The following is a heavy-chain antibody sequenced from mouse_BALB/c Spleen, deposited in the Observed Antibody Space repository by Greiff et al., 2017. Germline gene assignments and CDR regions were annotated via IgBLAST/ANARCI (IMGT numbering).Heavy chain of an antibody. CDR3: VRDGDMDY. Sequence: EVKLMESGGGLVQPKGSLKLSCAASGFTFNTYAMHWVCQAPGKGLEWVARIRSKSNNYATYYADSVKDRFTISRDDSQSMLYLQMNNLKTEDTAMYYCVRDGDMDYWGQGTSVTVSS. CDR2: IRSKSNNYAT. V-gene: IGHV10-3*03. J-gene: IGHJ4*01. CDR1: GFTFNTYA.